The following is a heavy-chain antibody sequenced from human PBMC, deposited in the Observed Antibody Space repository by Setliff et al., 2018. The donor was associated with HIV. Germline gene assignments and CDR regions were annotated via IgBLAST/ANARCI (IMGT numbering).Heavy chain of an antibody. CDR1: GASISSGGYY. J-gene: IGHJ2*01. CDR3: VREVVSAVWYFDH. CDR2: IYYSGST. Sequence: SETLSLTCTVSGASISSGGYYWSWIRQHPGKGLEWIGYIYYSGSTYYNPSLKSRVSMSVDTSENQFSLTLNSVTAADTAVYYCVREVVSAVWYFDHWGRGIQVTVSS. V-gene: IGHV4-31*03.